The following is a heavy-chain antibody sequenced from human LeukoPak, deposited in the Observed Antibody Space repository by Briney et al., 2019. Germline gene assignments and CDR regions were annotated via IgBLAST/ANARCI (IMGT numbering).Heavy chain of an antibody. Sequence: SETLSLTCTVSGGSISSYYWSWLRQPPGKGLEWIGYIYYSGSTNYNPSLKSRVTISVDTSKNQFSLKLSSVTAADTAVYYCASSGWYLGWFDPWGQGTLVTVSS. V-gene: IGHV4-59*08. J-gene: IGHJ5*02. CDR1: GGSISSYY. D-gene: IGHD6-19*01. CDR2: IYYSGST. CDR3: ASSGWYLGWFDP.